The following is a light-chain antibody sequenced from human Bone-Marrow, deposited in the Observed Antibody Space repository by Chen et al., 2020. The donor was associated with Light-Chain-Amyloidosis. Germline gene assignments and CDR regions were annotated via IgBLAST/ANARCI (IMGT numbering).Light chain of an antibody. CDR1: SSDVGVDNH. J-gene: IGLJ1*01. Sequence: QSALTQPASVSGSPGQSITISCTGTSSDVGVDNHVSWYQQHPDKAPKLMIYEVTNRPSWVPDRFSGSKSDNTASLTISGLQTEDEADYFGSSYTITNTLVFGSGTRVTVL. CDR2: EVT. CDR3: SSYTITNTLV. V-gene: IGLV2-14*01.